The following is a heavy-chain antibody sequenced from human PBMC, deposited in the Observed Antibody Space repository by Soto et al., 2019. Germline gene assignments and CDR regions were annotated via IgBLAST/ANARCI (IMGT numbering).Heavy chain of an antibody. V-gene: IGHV3-23*01. J-gene: IGHJ6*02. D-gene: IGHD5-18*01. CDR1: GFTFSSYS. CDR3: AKVEGDTAMASIDYYYYYGMDV. CDR2: ISSSSSST. Sequence: GGSLRLSCAASGFTFSSYSMNWVRQAPGKGLEWVSAISSSSSSTYYADSVKGRFTISRDNSKNTLYLQMNSLRAEDTAVYYCAKVEGDTAMASIDYYYYYGMDVWGQGTTVTVSS.